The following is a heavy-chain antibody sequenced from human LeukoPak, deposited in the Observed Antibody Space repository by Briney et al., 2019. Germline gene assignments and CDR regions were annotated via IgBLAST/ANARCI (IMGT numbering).Heavy chain of an antibody. CDR3: ASAWIQLWSFDY. CDR2: IYTSGST. Sequence: SQTLSLTCTVSGGSISSGSYYWSWIRQPAGKGLEWIGRIYTSGSTNYNPSLKSRVTISVDTSKNQFSLKLSSVTAAATALYYCASAWIQLWSFDYWGQGTLVTVSS. D-gene: IGHD5-18*01. CDR1: GGSISSGSYY. J-gene: IGHJ4*02. V-gene: IGHV4-61*02.